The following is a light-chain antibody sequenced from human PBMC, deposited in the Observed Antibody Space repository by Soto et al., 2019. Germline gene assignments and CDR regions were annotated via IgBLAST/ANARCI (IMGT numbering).Light chain of an antibody. CDR1: SSDVGSYNL. CDR3: CSYAGSSTLL. V-gene: IGLV2-23*01. CDR2: EGS. Sequence: QSALTQPASVSGSTGQSITISCTGTSSDVGSYNLVSWYQQYPGKAPKLMIYEGSKRPSGVSNRFSGSKSGNTASLTISGLQAEDEADYYCCSYAGSSTLLFGGGTKLTVL. J-gene: IGLJ2*01.